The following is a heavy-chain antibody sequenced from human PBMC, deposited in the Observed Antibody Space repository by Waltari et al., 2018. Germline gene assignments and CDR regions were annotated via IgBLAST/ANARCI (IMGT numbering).Heavy chain of an antibody. CDR2: IYYSGST. J-gene: IGHJ4*02. D-gene: IGHD3-22*01. Sequence: QLQLQESGPVLVKPSETLSLTCTVSGGSISSSSYYWGWIRQPPGKGLEWIGSIYYSGSTYYNPSLKSRVTISVDTSKNQFSLKLSSVTAADTAVYYCVVSSGYYFQYYFDYWGQGTLVTVSS. CDR1: GGSISSSSYY. V-gene: IGHV4-39*07. CDR3: VVSSGYYFQYYFDY.